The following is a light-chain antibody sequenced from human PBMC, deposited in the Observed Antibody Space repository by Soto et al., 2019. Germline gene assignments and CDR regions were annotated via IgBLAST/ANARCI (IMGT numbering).Light chain of an antibody. CDR3: QQNAGSPVT. V-gene: IGKV3-20*01. Sequence: EIVLTQSPGTLSLSPGERATLSCRASQRVGNNDIAWYQQKPGQAPRLLIYTASNRVTGIPDRISGSGSGTDFTLTISRLEPEDFAVYYCQQNAGSPVTFGQGTRLEI. CDR2: TAS. CDR1: QRVGNND. J-gene: IGKJ5*01.